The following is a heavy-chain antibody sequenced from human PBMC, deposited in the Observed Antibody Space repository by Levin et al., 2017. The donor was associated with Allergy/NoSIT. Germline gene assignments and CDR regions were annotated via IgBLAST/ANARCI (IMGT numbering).Heavy chain of an antibody. Sequence: GGSLRLSCAASGFTFSSYSMNWVRQAPGKGLEWVSFIDTTGNGIYYTDSVWGRFTVSRDNAKNSLNLQMNSLRDEDTAVYYCARARSGYYHDYWGQGTLVTVSS. J-gene: IGHJ4*02. CDR2: IDTTGNGI. V-gene: IGHV3-48*02. CDR1: GFTFSSYS. D-gene: IGHD3-22*01. CDR3: ARARSGYYHDY.